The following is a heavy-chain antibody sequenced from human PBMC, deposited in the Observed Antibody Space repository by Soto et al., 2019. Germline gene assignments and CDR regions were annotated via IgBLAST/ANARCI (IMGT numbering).Heavy chain of an antibody. CDR2: INHSGST. V-gene: IGHV4-34*01. J-gene: IGHJ4*02. D-gene: IGHD6-6*01. Sequence: PSETLSLTCAVYGGSFSGYYWSWIRQPPGKGLEWIGEINHSGSTNYNPSLKSRVTISVDTSKNQFSLKLSSVTAADTAVYYCARRRIAARAFDYWGQGTLVTVSS. CDR1: GGSFSGYY. CDR3: ARRRIAARAFDY.